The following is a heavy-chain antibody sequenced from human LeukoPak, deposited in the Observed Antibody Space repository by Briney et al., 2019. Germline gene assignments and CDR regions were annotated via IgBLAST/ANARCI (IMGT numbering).Heavy chain of an antibody. CDR1: GGSFSGYY. Sequence: PSETLSLTCAVYGGSFSGYYWSWIRQPPGKGLEWIGEINHSGSTYYNPSLKSRVTISVDTSKNQFSLKLTSVTAADTAVYYCARSSGYMSYWGQGTLVTVSS. J-gene: IGHJ4*02. CDR3: ARSSGYMSY. D-gene: IGHD3-22*01. V-gene: IGHV4-34*01. CDR2: INHSGST.